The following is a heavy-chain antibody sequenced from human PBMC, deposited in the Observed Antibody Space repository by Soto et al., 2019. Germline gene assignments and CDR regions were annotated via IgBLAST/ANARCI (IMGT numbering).Heavy chain of an antibody. D-gene: IGHD3-10*01. J-gene: IGHJ4*02. CDR1: GGSISSSSYY. CDR3: AYYYYGSGSYYNLFDY. Sequence: QLQLQESGPGLVKPSETLSLTCTVSGGSISSSSYYWGWIRQPPGKGLEWIGSIYYSGSTYYNPSLQSRDAISVVMAKNPFALDLSSVTAADTAVYYGAYYYYGSGSYYNLFDYWGQGTLVTVSS. CDR2: IYYSGST. V-gene: IGHV4-39*01.